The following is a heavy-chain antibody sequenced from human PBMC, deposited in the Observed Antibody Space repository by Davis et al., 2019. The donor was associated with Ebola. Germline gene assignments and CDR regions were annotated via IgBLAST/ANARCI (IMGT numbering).Heavy chain of an antibody. J-gene: IGHJ4*02. D-gene: IGHD2/OR15-2a*01. CDR3: TRILRGY. Sequence: PGGSLRLSCAASGFTLSKSWVHWVRQAPGKGLVWVSRINPDGSSTAYADSVKGRFTISRDNAKDTLYLQMNSLRAEDTAVYYCTRILRGYWGQGALVTVSS. CDR2: INPDGSST. V-gene: IGHV3-74*01. CDR1: GFTLSKSW.